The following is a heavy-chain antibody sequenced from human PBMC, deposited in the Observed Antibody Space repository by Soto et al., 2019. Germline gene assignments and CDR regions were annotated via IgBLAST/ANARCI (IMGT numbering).Heavy chain of an antibody. CDR1: GFSLSTTGVG. J-gene: IGHJ4*02. CDR2: AYWDDDN. Sequence: QITLKESGPPLEKPTQTLTLTCSFSGFSLSTTGVGVGWIRQPPGKALEWLGFAYWDDDNRYSPSLKSRLTITKDTSGNQVVLTMTNMVPVDTATYFCAHRRGGYNWDDAHFDYWGQGTLVTVSS. CDR3: AHRRGGYNWDDAHFDY. V-gene: IGHV2-5*02. D-gene: IGHD1-20*01.